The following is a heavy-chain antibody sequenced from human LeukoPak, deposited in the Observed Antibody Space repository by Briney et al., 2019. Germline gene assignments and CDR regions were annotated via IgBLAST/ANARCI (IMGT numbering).Heavy chain of an antibody. CDR2: VNYSGST. CDR1: GGSFSGYY. CDR3: ARHLLLWFGAAYFDY. Sequence: SETLSLTCVVYGGSFSGYYWSWIRQSPGKGLEWIGDVNYSGSTRYNPSLESRVTISVDTSKSQFSLKLSSVTAADTSVYYCARHLLLWFGAAYFDYWGQGTLVTVSS. D-gene: IGHD3-10*01. V-gene: IGHV4-34*01. J-gene: IGHJ4*02.